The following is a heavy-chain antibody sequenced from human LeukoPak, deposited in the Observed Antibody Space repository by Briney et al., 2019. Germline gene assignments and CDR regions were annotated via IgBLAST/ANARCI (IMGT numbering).Heavy chain of an antibody. J-gene: IGHJ4*02. CDR1: GFTFRNYA. CDR2: ISTNGGGT. V-gene: IGHV3-23*01. D-gene: IGHD3-9*01. CDR3: AKELTSESYFDY. Sequence: QPGGSLRLSCAASGFTFRNYAMSWVRQAPGKGLEWVSAISTNGGGTYYTDSVKGRFTISRDNSKNTVYLQMNSLRAEDTATYYCAKELTSESYFDYWGQGTLVTVSS.